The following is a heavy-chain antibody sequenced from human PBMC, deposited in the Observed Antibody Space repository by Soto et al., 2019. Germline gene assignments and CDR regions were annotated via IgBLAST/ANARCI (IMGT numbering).Heavy chain of an antibody. CDR1: GFTFTTNA. J-gene: IGHJ6*02. CDR3: ARMPLLRYFDWLDYYGMDV. CDR2: ISGSGGST. Sequence: GGSLRLSCAASGFTFTTNAMSWVRQAPGKGLEWVSAISGSGGSTYYVDSVKGRFTISRDNAKNSLYLQMNSLRAEDTAVYYCARMPLLRYFDWLDYYGMDVWGQGTTVTVSS. D-gene: IGHD3-9*01. V-gene: IGHV3-23*01.